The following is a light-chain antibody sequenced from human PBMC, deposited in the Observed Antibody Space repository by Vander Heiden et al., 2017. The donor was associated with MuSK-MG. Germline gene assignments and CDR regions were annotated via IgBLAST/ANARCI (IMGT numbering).Light chain of an antibody. J-gene: IGKJ4*01. CDR2: DAS. Sequence: DIQLTQSPSSLSASVGDRVTITCQASQAISNYLNWYQQKPGKAPKLLIYDASNLETGVPSRFSGSGSGTDFTFTISSLQPEDFATYYCQQDYNLPLTFGGGTKVEIK. V-gene: IGKV1-33*01. CDR1: QAISNY. CDR3: QQDYNLPLT.